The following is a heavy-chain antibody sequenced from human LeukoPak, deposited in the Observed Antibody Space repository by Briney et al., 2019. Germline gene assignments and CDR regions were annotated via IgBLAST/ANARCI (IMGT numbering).Heavy chain of an antibody. CDR3: AREGRVNGSGSYYRYFDL. CDR2: IYHSGST. J-gene: IGHJ2*01. Sequence: SETLSLTCTVSGGSISSGDYYWSWIRQPPGKGLEWIGYIYHSGSTYYNPSLKSRVTISVDTSKNQFSLKLSSVTAADTAVYYCAREGRVNGSGSYYRYFDLWGRGTLVTVSS. CDR1: GGSISSGDYY. D-gene: IGHD3-10*01. V-gene: IGHV4-30-4*01.